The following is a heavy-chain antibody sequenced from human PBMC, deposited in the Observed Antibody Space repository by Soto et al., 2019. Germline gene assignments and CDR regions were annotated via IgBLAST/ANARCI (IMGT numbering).Heavy chain of an antibody. D-gene: IGHD2-2*01. J-gene: IGHJ4*02. CDR1: GRICTDAW. Sequence: PWVSLRHSSGVAGRICTDAWVNWVRKAPGKGLEWVGRIKSKLNGGTSDYAAPVKGRFAVSRDDSRNMAYLQMNSLKTEDTGIYYFTTDSYTSIKVVRFDYWGQGTVVTVSS. CDR3: TTDSYTSIKVVRFDY. V-gene: IGHV3-15*07. CDR2: IKSKLNGGTS.